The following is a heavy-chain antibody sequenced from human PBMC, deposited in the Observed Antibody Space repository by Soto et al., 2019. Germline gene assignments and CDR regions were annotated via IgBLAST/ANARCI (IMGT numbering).Heavy chain of an antibody. CDR1: GGSISSSNW. CDR3: ASRPQDGYSSSRYNPY. D-gene: IGHD6-13*01. Sequence: QVQLQESGPGLVKPSGTLSLTCAVSGGSISSSNWWSWVRQPPGKGLEWIGEIYHSGSTNYNPSLMSRVTVSVDKSKNQISLKLSSVSAADTAVYYCASRPQDGYSSSRYNPYWGQGTLVTVSS. J-gene: IGHJ4*02. V-gene: IGHV4-4*02. CDR2: IYHSGST.